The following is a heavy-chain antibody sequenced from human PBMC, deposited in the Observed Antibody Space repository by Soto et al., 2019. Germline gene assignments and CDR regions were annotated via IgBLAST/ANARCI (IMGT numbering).Heavy chain of an antibody. J-gene: IGHJ6*02. CDR3: AGGVAYHYYYYVMDV. Sequence: QVQLVQSGAEVKKPGASVKVSCKASGYTFTSYGISWVRQAPGQGLEWMGWISAYNGNTNYAQKLQGRVTMTTDTSTNTAYMELRSLRSDGTAVYYGAGGVAYHYYYYVMDVWGQGTTVTVSS. CDR2: ISAYNGNT. V-gene: IGHV1-18*01. CDR1: GYTFTSYG.